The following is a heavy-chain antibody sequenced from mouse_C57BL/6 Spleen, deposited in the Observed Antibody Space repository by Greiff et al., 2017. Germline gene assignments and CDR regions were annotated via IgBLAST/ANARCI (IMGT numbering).Heavy chain of an antibody. J-gene: IGHJ4*01. Sequence: QVQLQQSGAELARPGASVKMSCKASGYTFTSYTMHWVKQRPGQGLEWIGYITPSSGYTKYNQKFKDKATLTADKSSSTAYMQLSSLTSEDSAVYYCAPDGDSYAMDYWGQGTSVTVSS. CDR2: ITPSSGYT. V-gene: IGHV1-4*01. CDR3: APDGDSYAMDY. CDR1: GYTFTSYT. D-gene: IGHD2-13*01.